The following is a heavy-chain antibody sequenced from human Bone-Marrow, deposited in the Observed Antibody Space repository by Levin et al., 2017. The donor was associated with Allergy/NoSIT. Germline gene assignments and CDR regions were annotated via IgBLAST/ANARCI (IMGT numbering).Heavy chain of an antibody. D-gene: IGHD2-15*01. CDR1: GFTFSSYG. V-gene: IGHV3-30*18. CDR2: ISYDGSNK. J-gene: IGHJ1*01. CDR3: AKSTRCRSGGSCYPPEYFQH. Sequence: SCAASGFTFSSYGMHWVRQAPGKGLEWVAVISYDGSNKYYADSVKGRFTISRDNSKNTLYLQMNSLRAEDTAVYYCAKSTRCRSGGSCYPPEYFQHWGQGTLVTVSS.